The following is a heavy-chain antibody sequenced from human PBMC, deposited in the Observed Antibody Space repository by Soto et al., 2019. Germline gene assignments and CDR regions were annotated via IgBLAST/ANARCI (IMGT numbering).Heavy chain of an antibody. J-gene: IGHJ2*01. CDR3: ARENYYGGHVIGSLDL. CDR2: VSSEGGTQ. V-gene: IGHV3-30-3*01. CDR1: GFTFSTYA. D-gene: IGHD3-22*01. Sequence: QVQLVESGGGVVQPGRSLRLSCTASGFTFSTYAMQWVRQAPGKGLEWVAVVSSEGGTQFYADSVKGRFTISRDNSKNSLYLQMGSLTTEDAAIYYCARENYYGGHVIGSLDLWGRGTLVSVSS.